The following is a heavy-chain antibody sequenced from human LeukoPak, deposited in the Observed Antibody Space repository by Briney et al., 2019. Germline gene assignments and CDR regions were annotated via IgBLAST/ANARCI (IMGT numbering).Heavy chain of an antibody. J-gene: IGHJ5*02. Sequence: SQTLSLTCTVSGGSISSGGYYCSWIRQHPGKGLELIGYIYYSGSTYYNPSLKSRLTISVDTSKNQFSLKLSSVTAADTAVYYCARGGTMVRGVSNWFDPWGQGALVTVSS. CDR2: IYYSGST. CDR1: GGSISSGGYY. V-gene: IGHV4-31*03. CDR3: ARGGTMVRGVSNWFDP. D-gene: IGHD3-10*01.